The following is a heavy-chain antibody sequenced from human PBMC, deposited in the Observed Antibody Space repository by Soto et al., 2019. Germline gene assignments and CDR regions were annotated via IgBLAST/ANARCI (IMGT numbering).Heavy chain of an antibody. CDR3: VQSRCGGDCLQSYSSHSYYGLDV. D-gene: IGHD2-21*01. Sequence: QITLKESGPTLVNPTQTLTLTCTVSGFSLSTTGVGVGWIRQPPGKALEWLALIYWDDDKRYNPSLKSRLTITKDTSKNQVVLTMTNMDPVDTATYYCVQSRCGGDCLQSYSSHSYYGLDVWGQGTTVTVSS. J-gene: IGHJ6*02. CDR2: IYWDDDK. V-gene: IGHV2-5*02. CDR1: GFSLSTTGVG.